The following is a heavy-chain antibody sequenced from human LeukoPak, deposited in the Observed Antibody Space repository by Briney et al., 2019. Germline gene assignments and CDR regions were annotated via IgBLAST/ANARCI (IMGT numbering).Heavy chain of an antibody. CDR3: AKDFVVVPGNVNYFDY. D-gene: IGHD2-21*02. J-gene: IGHJ4*02. CDR2: ISDSGGST. CDR1: GFSFSSYA. V-gene: IGHV3-23*01. Sequence: GGSLRLSCAASGFSFSSYATSWVRQAPGKGLEWVSAISDSGGSTYYAESVKGRFTVSRDNSKNTLYMQMSTLRAEDTAVYYCAKDFVVVPGNVNYFDYWGQGTLVTISS.